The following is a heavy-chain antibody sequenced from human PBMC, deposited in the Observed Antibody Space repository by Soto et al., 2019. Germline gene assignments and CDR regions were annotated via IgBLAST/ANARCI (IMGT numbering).Heavy chain of an antibody. Sequence: SETLSLTCTVSGGSISSYYWSWIRQPPGKGLEWIGYIYYSGSTNYNPSLKSRVTISVDTPKNQFSLKLSSVTAADTAVYYCARGGGSSSWYVWFDPWGQGTLVTVSS. CDR3: ARGGGSSSWYVWFDP. CDR2: IYYSGST. D-gene: IGHD6-13*01. CDR1: GGSISSYY. V-gene: IGHV4-59*01. J-gene: IGHJ5*02.